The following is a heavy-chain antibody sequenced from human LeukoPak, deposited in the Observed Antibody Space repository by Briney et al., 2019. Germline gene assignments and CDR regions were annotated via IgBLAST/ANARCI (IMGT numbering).Heavy chain of an antibody. J-gene: IGHJ4*02. CDR2: ISYDGSNK. Sequence: GRSLRLSCAASGFTFSSYAMHWVRQAPGKGPEWVAVISYDGSNKYYADSVKGRFTISRDNSKNTLYLQMNSLRAEDTAVYYCARDSRLAAAAYYFDYWGQGTLVTVSS. CDR3: ARDSRLAAAAYYFDY. V-gene: IGHV3-30*01. D-gene: IGHD6-13*01. CDR1: GFTFSSYA.